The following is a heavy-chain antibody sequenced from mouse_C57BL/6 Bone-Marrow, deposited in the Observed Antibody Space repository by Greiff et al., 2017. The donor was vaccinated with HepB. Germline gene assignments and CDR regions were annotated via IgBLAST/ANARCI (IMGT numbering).Heavy chain of an antibody. D-gene: IGHD1-1*01. V-gene: IGHV1-82*01. CDR2: IYPGDGVT. J-gene: IGHJ1*03. CDR3: ARSPPYYYCSSYWYVDV. CDR1: GYAFSSSW. Sequence: VQLQESGPELVKPGASVKISCKASGYAFSSSWMNWVKQRPGKGLEWIGRIYPGDGVTNYNGKFKGKATLTADKSSSTAYMQLSSLTSEDSAVYFCARSPPYYYCSSYWYVDVCCTGTTVTVSA.